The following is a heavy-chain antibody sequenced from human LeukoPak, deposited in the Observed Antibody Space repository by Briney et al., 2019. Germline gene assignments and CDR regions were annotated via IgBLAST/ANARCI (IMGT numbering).Heavy chain of an antibody. J-gene: IGHJ4*02. D-gene: IGHD3-22*01. V-gene: IGHV3-23*01. CDR3: AKASYYYDSSDRFDY. Sequence: GGSLRLSCAASGFTFSSYAMSWVRQAPGKGLEWVSAISGSGDNTYYADSMKGRFTISRDNSKNTLSLQMNSLRAEDTAVYYCAKASYYYDSSDRFDYWDQGTLVTVSS. CDR1: GFTFSSYA. CDR2: ISGSGDNT.